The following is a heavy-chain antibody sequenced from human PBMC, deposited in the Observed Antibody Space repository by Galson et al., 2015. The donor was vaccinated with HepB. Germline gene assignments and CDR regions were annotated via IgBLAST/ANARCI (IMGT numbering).Heavy chain of an antibody. V-gene: IGHV3-48*02. J-gene: IGHJ4*02. CDR2: ISISSTTI. CDR1: GCSFSRTA. CDR3: VKNGDMVATIFAY. Sequence: SLIPACAAAGCSFSRTAMNCVRQAPGEGLERVAYISISSTTIYYADSVKGRFSIPRVNPKNLVFLQMNSLRDEDTALYYCVKNGDMVATIFAYWGQGALVTVSS. D-gene: IGHD5-12*01.